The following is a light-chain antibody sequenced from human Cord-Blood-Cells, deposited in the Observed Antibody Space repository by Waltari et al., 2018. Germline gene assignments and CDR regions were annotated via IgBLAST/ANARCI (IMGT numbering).Light chain of an antibody. Sequence: DIQMTQSPSTLSASVGDRVNITCRASQSISSWLAWYQQKPGKAPTLLIYDAASLESGVPSRFSGSGSGTEFTLTIISLQPDDFATYYCQQYNSYWTFGQGTKVEIK. V-gene: IGKV1-5*01. CDR2: DAA. J-gene: IGKJ1*01. CDR1: QSISSW. CDR3: QQYNSYWT.